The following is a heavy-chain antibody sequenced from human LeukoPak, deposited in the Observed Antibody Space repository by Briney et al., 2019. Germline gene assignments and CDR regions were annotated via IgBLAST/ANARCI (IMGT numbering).Heavy chain of an antibody. Sequence: SETLSLTCTVSGGSISGYYWSWIRQPPGKGLEWIGYIYYSGNTDYNPSLKSRVTITVDTSKNQFFLKLNSVTAADTAVYYCARDRELGYWGQGTLVTVSS. CDR2: IYYSGNT. J-gene: IGHJ4*02. D-gene: IGHD3-10*01. CDR3: ARDRELGY. CDR1: GGSISGYY. V-gene: IGHV4-59*01.